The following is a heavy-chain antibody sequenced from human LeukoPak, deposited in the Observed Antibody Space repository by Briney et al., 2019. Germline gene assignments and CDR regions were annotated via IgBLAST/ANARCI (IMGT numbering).Heavy chain of an antibody. Sequence: SGPTLVKPTQTLTLTCTFSGFSLSTSEVGVGWIRQPPGKALEWLALIYWNGDKRYRPSLYNRLTITKDTSKNQVVLTMTNMDPVDTATYYCTHRYYYDNFDYWGQGIQVTVSS. J-gene: IGHJ4*02. D-gene: IGHD3-22*01. V-gene: IGHV2-5*01. CDR3: THRYYYDNFDY. CDR1: GFSLSTSEVG. CDR2: IYWNGDK.